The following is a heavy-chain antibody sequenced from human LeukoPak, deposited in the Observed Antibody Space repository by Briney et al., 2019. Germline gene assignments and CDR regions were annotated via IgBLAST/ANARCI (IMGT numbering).Heavy chain of an antibody. CDR2: IYSGGST. CDR1: GFTVSSNY. D-gene: IGHD6-19*01. J-gene: IGHJ4*02. Sequence: PGGSLRLSCAASGFTVSSNYMSWVRQAPGKGLEWVSVIYSGGSTYYADSVKVRFTISRDNSKNTLYLQMNSLRAEDTAVYYCARGLRYSTGWYYFDYWGQGTLVTVSS. V-gene: IGHV3-66*01. CDR3: ARGLRYSTGWYYFDY.